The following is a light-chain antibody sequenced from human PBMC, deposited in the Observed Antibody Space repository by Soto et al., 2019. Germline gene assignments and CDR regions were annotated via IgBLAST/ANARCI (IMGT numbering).Light chain of an antibody. Sequence: SYELSQPPSVSVAPGQTARSSCGGAHFETKRVRWYQQRPGQAPILVVYDNNDRPSGIPERFTGSNSGNTATLTISRVEAGDEADYYCQVWESFSDHPYVFGGGTKVTVL. CDR1: HFETKR. CDR3: QVWESFSDHPYV. CDR2: DNN. V-gene: IGLV3-21*02. J-gene: IGLJ1*01.